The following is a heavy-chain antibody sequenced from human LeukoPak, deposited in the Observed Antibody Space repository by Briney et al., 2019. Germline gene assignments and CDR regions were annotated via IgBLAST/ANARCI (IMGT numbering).Heavy chain of an antibody. Sequence: SETLSLTCTVSGGSISSYYWSWIRQPAGKGLEWIGRIYTSGSTNYNPSLKSRVTMSVDTSKNQFSLKLSSVTAADTAVYYCARPATTVTEDAFDIWGQGTMVTVSS. D-gene: IGHD4-17*01. CDR2: IYTSGST. J-gene: IGHJ3*02. V-gene: IGHV4-4*07. CDR3: ARPATTVTEDAFDI. CDR1: GGSISSYY.